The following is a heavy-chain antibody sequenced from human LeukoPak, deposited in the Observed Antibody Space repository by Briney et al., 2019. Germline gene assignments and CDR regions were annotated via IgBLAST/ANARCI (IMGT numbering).Heavy chain of an antibody. CDR1: GYTFNTYG. CDR3: ARNYYDSSGYYYSLTPDAFDI. V-gene: IGHV1-18*01. Sequence: GASVKVSCKASGYTFNTYGITWVRQAPGQGLEWMGWISGYNGKTKYAQKLQDRVTMTTDTSTTTAYMELRSLRSDDTAVYYCARNYYDSSGYYYSLTPDAFDIWGQGTMVTVSS. D-gene: IGHD3-22*01. J-gene: IGHJ3*02. CDR2: ISGYNGKT.